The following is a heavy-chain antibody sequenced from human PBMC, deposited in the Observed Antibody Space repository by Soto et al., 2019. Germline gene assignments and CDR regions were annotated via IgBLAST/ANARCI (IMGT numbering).Heavy chain of an antibody. CDR3: VRGGTNFAY. D-gene: IGHD1-7*01. J-gene: IGHJ4*02. V-gene: IGHV3-7*05. Sequence: GGSLRLSCAASGFDFSNSWMSWVRQAPGKGLEWVANIKGDESERYTLDSVKGRFTISRDNAEKSLYLQMNSLRAEDTAVYYCVRGGTNFAYWGQGILVTVSS. CDR2: IKGDESER. CDR1: GFDFSNSW.